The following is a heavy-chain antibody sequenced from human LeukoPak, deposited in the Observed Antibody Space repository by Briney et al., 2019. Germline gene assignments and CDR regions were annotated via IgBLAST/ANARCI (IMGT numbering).Heavy chain of an antibody. Sequence: GGSLRLSCAASGFTFSSYAMHWVRQAPGKGLEWVAVISYDGSNKYYADSVKGRFTISRDNSKSTLYLQMNSLRAEDTAVYYCARQYSSSWYYFDYWGQGTLVTVSS. CDR1: GFTFSSYA. CDR2: ISYDGSNK. CDR3: ARQYSSSWYYFDY. D-gene: IGHD6-13*01. J-gene: IGHJ4*02. V-gene: IGHV3-30*04.